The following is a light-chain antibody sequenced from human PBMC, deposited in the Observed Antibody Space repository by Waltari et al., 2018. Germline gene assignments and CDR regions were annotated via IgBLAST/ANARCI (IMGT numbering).Light chain of an antibody. Sequence: DIQLTQSPSSLSASVGDRVTITCRASQSIDTFLNWYQQRPGKAPKVLIWGATTLQSGVPSRFSGSGSGTHFTLTISSLQPDDFATYFCQQSHTMLYTFGQGTKLEIK. CDR3: QQSHTMLYT. J-gene: IGKJ2*01. CDR1: QSIDTF. V-gene: IGKV1-39*01. CDR2: GAT.